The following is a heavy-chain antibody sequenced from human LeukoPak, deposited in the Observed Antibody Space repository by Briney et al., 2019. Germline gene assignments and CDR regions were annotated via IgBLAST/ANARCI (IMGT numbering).Heavy chain of an antibody. V-gene: IGHV3-74*01. J-gene: IGHJ4*02. D-gene: IGHD1-26*01. Sequence: GGSLRLSCAASGFTFSSYWMHWVRQAPGKGLVWVSRINSDGSSTSYADSVKSRFTISRDNAKNTLYLQMNSLRAEDTAVYYCARPSGSYHDNRYFDYWGQGTLVTVSS. CDR2: INSDGSST. CDR3: ARPSGSYHDNRYFDY. CDR1: GFTFSSYW.